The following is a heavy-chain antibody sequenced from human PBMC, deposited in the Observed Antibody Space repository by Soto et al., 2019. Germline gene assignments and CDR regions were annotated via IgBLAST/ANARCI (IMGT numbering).Heavy chain of an antibody. CDR2: ISGSGGST. V-gene: IGHV3-23*01. Sequence: EVQLLESRGGLVQPGGSLILSCAASGFTFSSYAMNWVRQAPGKGLEWVSAISGSGGSTYYADSVKGRFTISRDNSKNTLYLQMNSLRAEDTAVYYCASAAREYYYYGMDVWGQGTTVTVSS. CDR1: GFTFSSYA. CDR3: ASAAREYYYYGMDV. J-gene: IGHJ6*02.